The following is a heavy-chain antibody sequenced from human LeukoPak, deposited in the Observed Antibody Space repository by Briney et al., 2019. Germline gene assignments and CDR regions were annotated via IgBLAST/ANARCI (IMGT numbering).Heavy chain of an antibody. CDR1: GLTFSNYA. Sequence: PGGSLRLSCAASGLTFSNYAMSWVRQAPGKGLEWVSLISGSGASTYYPDSVKGRFTISRDNSKNTLSLQMNSLRAEDTAVYYCAPDLRGSASSLDDWGQGTLVTVSS. CDR3: APDLRGSASSLDD. J-gene: IGHJ4*02. D-gene: IGHD6-25*01. V-gene: IGHV3-23*01. CDR2: ISGSGAST.